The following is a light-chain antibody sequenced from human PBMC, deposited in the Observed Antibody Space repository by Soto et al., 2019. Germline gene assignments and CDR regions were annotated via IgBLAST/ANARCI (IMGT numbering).Light chain of an antibody. CDR1: QTISSW. CDR3: QHYNSYSEA. V-gene: IGKV1-5*03. CDR2: KAS. J-gene: IGKJ1*01. Sequence: IHMTQIPSPLSWSVGDRVTITCRAGQTISSWLAWYQQKPGKAPKLLIYKASTLKSGVPSRFSGSGSGTEFTLTISSLQPDDFATYYCQHYNSYSEAFGQVTKVDNK.